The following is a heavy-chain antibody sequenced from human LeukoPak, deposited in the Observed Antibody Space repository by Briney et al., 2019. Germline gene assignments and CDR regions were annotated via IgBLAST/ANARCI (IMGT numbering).Heavy chain of an antibody. J-gene: IGHJ6*02. CDR2: ISAYNGNT. Sequence: ASVKVSCKASGYTFTSYGISWVRQAPGQGLEWMGWISAYNGNTNYAQKLQGRVTMTTDTSTSTAYMELRSLRSDDTAVYYCARDGGAGNLIRISSSPEEVLYGMDVWGQGTTVTVSS. V-gene: IGHV1-18*01. CDR3: ARDGGAGNLIRISSSPEEVLYGMDV. CDR1: GYTFTSYG. D-gene: IGHD6-13*01.